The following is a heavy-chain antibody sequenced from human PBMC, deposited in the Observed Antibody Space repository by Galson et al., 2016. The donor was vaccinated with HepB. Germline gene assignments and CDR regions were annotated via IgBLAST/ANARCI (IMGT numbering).Heavy chain of an antibody. D-gene: IGHD3-16*01. V-gene: IGHV4-39*01. CDR3: ARHPLGLAVEGTYYFDS. CDR1: GGSISSGTYY. Sequence: SETLSLTCSVSGGSISSGTYYWGWIRQPPGKGLEWIESFSYVWTTYSNPSLKSRVTISVDTSQNQFSLKLSSVTAGDTAVYYCARHPLGLAVEGTYYFDSWGQGTLVTVSS. CDR2: FSYVWTT. J-gene: IGHJ4*02.